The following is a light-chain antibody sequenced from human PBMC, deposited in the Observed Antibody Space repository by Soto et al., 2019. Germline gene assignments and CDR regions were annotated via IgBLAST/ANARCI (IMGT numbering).Light chain of an antibody. V-gene: IGKV3-20*01. CDR1: QTVRNNY. CDR3: QQYNSYS. CDR2: DAS. J-gene: IGKJ1*01. Sequence: EVVLTQSPGTLSLSPGERATLSCRASQTVRNNYLAWYQQKPGQAPRLLIYDASSRATGIPDRFSGGGSGTEFTLTISSLQSEDFAVYYCQQYNSYSFGQGTKVDI.